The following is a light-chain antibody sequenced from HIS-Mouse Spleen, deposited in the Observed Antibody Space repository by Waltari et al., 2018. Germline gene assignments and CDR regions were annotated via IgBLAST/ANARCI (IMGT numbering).Light chain of an antibody. CDR3: YSTDSSGNHRV. CDR2: EDS. CDR1: ALPKTY. Sequence: SYELTQPPSVSVSPGQPARITCSGDALPKTYAYWYQQKSGQAPVLVIYEDSKRPSGNPGRFSGSSSGTMATLTISGAQVEDEADYYCYSTDSSGNHRVFGGGTKLTVL. J-gene: IGLJ2*01. V-gene: IGLV3-10*01.